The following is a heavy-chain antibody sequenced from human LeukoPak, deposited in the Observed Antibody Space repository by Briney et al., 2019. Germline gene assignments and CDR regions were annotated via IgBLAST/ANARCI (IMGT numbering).Heavy chain of an antibody. D-gene: IGHD3-10*01. CDR2: IIPIFGTA. CDR3: AREVGYYGSGSYSTDFDP. V-gene: IGHV1-69*05. CDR1: GGTFSSYA. J-gene: IGHJ5*02. Sequence: SVKVSCKASGGTFSSYAISWVRQAPGQGLEWMGGIIPIFGTANYAQKFQGRVTITTDESTSTAHMELSSLRSEDTAVYYCAREVGYYGSGSYSTDFDPWGQGTLVTVSS.